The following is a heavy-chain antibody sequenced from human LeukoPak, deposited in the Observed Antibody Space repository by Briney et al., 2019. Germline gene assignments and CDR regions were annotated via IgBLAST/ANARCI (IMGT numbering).Heavy chain of an antibody. CDR2: ISGSGGST. D-gene: IGHD2-21*02. J-gene: IGHJ6*03. CDR3: AKLQVTADYYYYMDV. Sequence: GGSLRLSCAASGFTFSSYTMNWVRQAPGKGLEWVSAISGSGGSTYYADSVKGRFTISRDNSKNTLYLQMNSLRAEDTAVYYCAKLQVTADYYYYMDVWGKGTTVTISS. CDR1: GFTFSSYT. V-gene: IGHV3-23*01.